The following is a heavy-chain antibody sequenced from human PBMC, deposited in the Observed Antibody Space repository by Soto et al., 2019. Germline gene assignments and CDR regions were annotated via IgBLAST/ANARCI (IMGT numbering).Heavy chain of an antibody. D-gene: IGHD4-17*01. CDR2: IYYSGST. CDR3: ARPPLGSSGDYGPFDAFDI. J-gene: IGHJ3*02. CDR1: GGSISSSSYY. Sequence: QLQLQESGPGLVKPSETLSLTCTVSGGSISSSSYYWGWIRQPPGKGLEWIGSIYYSGSTYYNPSLKSRVTISADTSENQFSLKPSSVTAADTAVYYCARPPLGSSGDYGPFDAFDIWGQGTMVTVSS. V-gene: IGHV4-39*01.